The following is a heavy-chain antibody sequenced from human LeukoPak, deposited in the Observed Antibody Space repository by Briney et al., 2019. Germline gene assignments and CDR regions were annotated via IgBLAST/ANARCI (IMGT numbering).Heavy chain of an antibody. J-gene: IGHJ5*02. Sequence: GGSLRLSCAASGFTFSSYGMHWVRQAPGKGLEWVAVIWYDGSNKYYADSVKGRFTISRDNSKNTLYLQMNSLRAEDTAVYYCARVHRVATITGALDPWGQGTLVTVSS. CDR1: GFTFSSYG. CDR2: IWYDGSNK. CDR3: ARVHRVATITGALDP. D-gene: IGHD5-12*01. V-gene: IGHV3-33*01.